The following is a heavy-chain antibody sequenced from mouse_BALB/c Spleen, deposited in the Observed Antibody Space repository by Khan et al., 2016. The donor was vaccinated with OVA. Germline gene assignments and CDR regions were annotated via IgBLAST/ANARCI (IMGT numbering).Heavy chain of an antibody. CDR1: GYSITSGYV. V-gene: IGHV3-2*02. CDR3: ARTARITN. D-gene: IGHD1-2*01. J-gene: IGHJ2*01. CDR2: ISYSGST. Sequence: VQLKESGPGLVKPSQSLSLTCTVSGYSITSGYVWYLIRQFPENELQLTGYISYSGSTNYNPTLKSRISITGDTSKNQFFLQLNSLSTEDTDTDDWARTARITNWGQGTTLTVSS.